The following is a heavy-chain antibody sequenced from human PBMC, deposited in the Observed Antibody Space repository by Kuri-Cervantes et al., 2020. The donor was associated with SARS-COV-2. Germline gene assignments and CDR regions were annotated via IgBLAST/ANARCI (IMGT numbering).Heavy chain of an antibody. CDR2: ISGSGDNT. CDR3: ARDSSSGWFSY. CDR1: GFTFSSSA. D-gene: IGHD6-19*01. Sequence: GGSLRPSCAASGFTFSSSAMSWVRQAPGKGLEWVSDISGSGDNTYYADSVKGRFTISRNNAKNSLYLQMNSLRAEDTAVYYCARDSSSGWFSYWGQGTLVTVSS. V-gene: IGHV3-23*01. J-gene: IGHJ4*02.